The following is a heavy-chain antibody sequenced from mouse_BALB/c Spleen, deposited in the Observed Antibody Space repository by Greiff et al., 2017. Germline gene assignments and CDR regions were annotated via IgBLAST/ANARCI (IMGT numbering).Heavy chain of an antibody. Sequence: VHVKQSGAELVRPGALVKLSCKASGFNIKDYYMHWVKQRPEQGLEWIGWIDPENGNTIYDPKFQGKASITADTSSNTAYLQLSSLTSEDTAVYYCARSGYYGSSLYAMDYWGQGTSVTVSS. CDR2: IDPENGNT. CDR3: ARSGYYGSSLYAMDY. D-gene: IGHD1-1*01. V-gene: IGHV14-1*02. CDR1: GFNIKDYY. J-gene: IGHJ4*01.